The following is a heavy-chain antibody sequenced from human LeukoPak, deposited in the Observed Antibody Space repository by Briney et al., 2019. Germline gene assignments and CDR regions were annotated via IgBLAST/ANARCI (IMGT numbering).Heavy chain of an antibody. J-gene: IGHJ1*01. D-gene: IGHD2-15*01. CDR2: FDPEDGET. CDR1: GYTLTELS. CDR3: AHSHLYCSGGSCYTYFQH. V-gene: IGHV1-24*01. Sequence: ASVKVSCKVSGYTLTELSMHWVRQAPGKGLEWMGVFDPEDGETIYAQKFQGRVTMTEDTFTDTAYMELSSLKSEDTAVYYCAHSHLYCSGGSCYTYFQHWGQGTLVTVSS.